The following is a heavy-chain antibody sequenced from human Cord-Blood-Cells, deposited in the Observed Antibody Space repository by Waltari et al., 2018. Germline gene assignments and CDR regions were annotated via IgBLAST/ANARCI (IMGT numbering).Heavy chain of an antibody. V-gene: IGHV3-66*01. J-gene: IGHJ3*02. CDR2: SYRWGST. CDR3: AREPYGGNFIGAFDI. D-gene: IGHD2-21*02. Sequence: EVQLVESGGGLVQPGGSLRLSCAASGFTVSSNYMSWVRQAPGKGLEWVSVSYRWGSTYVADSGKGRFTSARDNSKNTLYLQMNSLRAEDTAVYYCAREPYGGNFIGAFDIWGQGTMVTVSS. CDR1: GFTVSSNY.